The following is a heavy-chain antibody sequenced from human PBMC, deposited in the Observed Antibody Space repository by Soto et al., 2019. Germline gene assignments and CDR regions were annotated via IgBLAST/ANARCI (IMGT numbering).Heavy chain of an antibody. J-gene: IGHJ4*02. D-gene: IGHD5-12*01. CDR1: GYTFTSYG. CDR3: ARGYSGSDPFDY. V-gene: IGHV1-18*01. CDR2: ISAFNGNT. Sequence: QVQLVQSGAEVKKPGASVKVSCKASGYTFTSYGISWVRQAPGQGLEWMGWISAFNGNTNYAQKLQGRVTMTTDTPTSKAYMDQRSLRSDDTAVYYCARGYSGSDPFDYWGQGPLVTVSS.